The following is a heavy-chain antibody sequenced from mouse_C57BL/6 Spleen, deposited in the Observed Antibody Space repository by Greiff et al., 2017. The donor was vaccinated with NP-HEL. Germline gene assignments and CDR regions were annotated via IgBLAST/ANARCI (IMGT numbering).Heavy chain of an antibody. V-gene: IGHV1-72*01. CDR2: IDPNSGGT. D-gene: IGHD2-4*01. CDR3: ARLGYYEYDVWYFDV. CDR1: GYTFTSYW. J-gene: IGHJ1*03. Sequence: QVQLKQPGAELVKPGASVKLSCKASGYTFTSYWMHWVKQRPGRGLEWIGRIDPNSGGTKYNEKFKSKATLTVDKPSSTAYMQLSSLTSEDSAVYYCARLGYYEYDVWYFDVWGTGTTVTVSS.